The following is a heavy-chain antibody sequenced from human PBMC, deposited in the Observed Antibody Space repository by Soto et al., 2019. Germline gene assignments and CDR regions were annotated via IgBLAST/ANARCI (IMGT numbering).Heavy chain of an antibody. J-gene: IGHJ6*02. Sequence: EVQLVESGGGLVKPGGSLRLSCTASGLIFSNYGMNWVRQAAGKRPEWVSSISSGGEYIDYADSVKGRLTISRDNANNTPNLQLTSLGVEDTAVYYGATDGAARAVTGVWGQGTTVTVSS. CDR3: ATDGAARAVTGV. D-gene: IGHD6-6*01. CDR1: GLIFSNYG. CDR2: ISSGGEYI. V-gene: IGHV3-21*06.